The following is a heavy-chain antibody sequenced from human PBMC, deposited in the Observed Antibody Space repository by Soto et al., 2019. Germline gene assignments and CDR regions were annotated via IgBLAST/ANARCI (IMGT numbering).Heavy chain of an antibody. V-gene: IGHV3-13*01. CDR3: TSCLRASYNVYGRGDGY. D-gene: IGHD3-10*01. Sequence: EVQLVESGGGLVQPGGSLRLSCAASGFTFRNYDMHWVRQTPGRGLEWVSTIGSSGATYYSDSVKGRFTISRENAKSSLYLQMNSLRAGDTAFYYCTSCLRASYNVYGRGDGYWGQGTLVTVSS. J-gene: IGHJ4*02. CDR1: GFTFRNYD. CDR2: IGSSGAT.